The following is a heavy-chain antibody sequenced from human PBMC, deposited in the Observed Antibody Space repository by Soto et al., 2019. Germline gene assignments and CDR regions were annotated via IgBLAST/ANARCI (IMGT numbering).Heavy chain of an antibody. D-gene: IGHD6-19*01. Sequence: SETLSLTCTVSGGSISSSSYYWGWIRQPPGKGLEWIGSIYYSGRTYDNPSLKSRVTISVDMSKNQFSLKLRSVTAADTAVYYCARLGIAVTGDQGDYYFDYWGQGTLVTVSS. J-gene: IGHJ4*02. V-gene: IGHV4-39*01. CDR3: ARLGIAVTGDQGDYYFDY. CDR2: IYYSGRT. CDR1: GGSISSSSYY.